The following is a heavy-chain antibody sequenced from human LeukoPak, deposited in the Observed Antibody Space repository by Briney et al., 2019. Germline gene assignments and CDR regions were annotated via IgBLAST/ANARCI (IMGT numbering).Heavy chain of an antibody. CDR3: AREAQWLVYIDY. D-gene: IGHD6-19*01. CDR2: ISASGRTI. J-gene: IGHJ4*02. V-gene: IGHV3-48*03. CDR1: GFSFSTYE. Sequence: GGSLRLSCAASGFSFSTYEFHWVRHAPGKGLEWVSYISASGRTIYYADSVRGRFTISRDNAKNSLYLQMNSLRAEDTAVYYCAREAQWLVYIDYWGQGTLVTVSS.